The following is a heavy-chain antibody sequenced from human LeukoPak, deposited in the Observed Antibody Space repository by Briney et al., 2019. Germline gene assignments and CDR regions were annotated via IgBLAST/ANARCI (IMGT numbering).Heavy chain of an antibody. D-gene: IGHD3-16*01. Sequence: QPGGSLRLSCEASGFTFSSYEIIWVRQAPGKGLEWVSYISGSGDTIHYADSVKGRFAISRDNAKNSLYVQMNSLRAEDTAVYYCARRLSYYGLDVWGQGTTVTVSS. CDR1: GFTFSSYE. J-gene: IGHJ6*02. V-gene: IGHV3-48*03. CDR2: ISGSGDTI. CDR3: ARRLSYYGLDV.